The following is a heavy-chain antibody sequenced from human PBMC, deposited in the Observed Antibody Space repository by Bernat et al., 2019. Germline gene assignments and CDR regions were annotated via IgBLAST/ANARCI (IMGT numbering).Heavy chain of an antibody. Sequence: QVQLGQYGAEVKKAAASVTVSCKATGYTFTSYDINWVRQATGQGLEWMGWMNPNSGNTGYAQKFQGRVTMTRNTSISTAYMELSSLRSEDTAVYYCAREGPQYYDFWSGYYWAWFDPWGQGT. J-gene: IGHJ5*02. CDR1: GYTFTSYD. CDR2: MNPNSGNT. D-gene: IGHD3-3*01. CDR3: AREGPQYYDFWSGYYWAWFDP. V-gene: IGHV1-8*01.